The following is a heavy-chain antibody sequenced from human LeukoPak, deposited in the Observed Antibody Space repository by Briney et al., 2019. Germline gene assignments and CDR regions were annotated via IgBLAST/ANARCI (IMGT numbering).Heavy chain of an antibody. J-gene: IGHJ5*02. V-gene: IGHV5-51*01. CDR1: GYSFTNYW. CDR3: ARTATIFGVVIGP. D-gene: IGHD3-3*01. Sequence: GESLKISCKGSGYSFTNYWIGWVRQMPGKGLEWMGIIYPNDSDTRYSPSFQGQVTISADKSISTAYLQWSSLKASDTAMYYCARTATIFGVVIGPWGQGTLVTVS. CDR2: IYPNDSDT.